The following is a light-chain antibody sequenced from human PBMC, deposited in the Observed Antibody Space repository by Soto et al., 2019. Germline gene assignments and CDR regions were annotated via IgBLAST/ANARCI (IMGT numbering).Light chain of an antibody. CDR1: SSDVGTYDY. CDR3: NSFSASDIVV. J-gene: IGLJ2*01. V-gene: IGLV2-8*01. CDR2: EVT. Sequence: QSALTQPPSASGSPGQSVTISCTGNSSDVGTYDYVSWFQHQPGKAPKLIIFEVTKRPSGVPDRFSGSKSGDTASLPVSGLQAEDEADYYCNSFSASDIVVFGGGTQLTVL.